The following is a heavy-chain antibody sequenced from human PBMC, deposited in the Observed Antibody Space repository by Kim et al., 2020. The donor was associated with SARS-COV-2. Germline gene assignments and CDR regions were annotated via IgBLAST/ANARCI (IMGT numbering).Heavy chain of an antibody. V-gene: IGHV3-53*01. CDR1: GFSVSTDY. CDR3: ARDMVSVGLTASPFDL. CDR2: VFPGAAT. D-gene: IGHD2-8*01. Sequence: GGSLRLSCAASGFSVSTDYMTWVRLAPGKGLEWISTVFPGAATYYADSLKGRFIVSRDDSKNTMYLQMHSLRAEDTAIYYCARDMVSVGLTASPFDLWGQGTVVTVSS. J-gene: IGHJ3*01.